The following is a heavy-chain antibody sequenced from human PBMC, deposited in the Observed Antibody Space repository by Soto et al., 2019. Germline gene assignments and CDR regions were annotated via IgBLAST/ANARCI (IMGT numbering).Heavy chain of an antibody. D-gene: IGHD3-3*01. J-gene: IGHJ6*02. V-gene: IGHV1-2*02. CDR3: ARALPSITIFGVVIGHYGMDV. Sequence: ASVKVSCKASGYTFTGYYMHWVRQAPGQGLEWMGWINPNSGGTNYAQKYQGRVTMTRDTSISTAYMELSRLRSDDTAVYYCARALPSITIFGVVIGHYGMDVWGQGTTVTVSS. CDR1: GYTFTGYY. CDR2: INPNSGGT.